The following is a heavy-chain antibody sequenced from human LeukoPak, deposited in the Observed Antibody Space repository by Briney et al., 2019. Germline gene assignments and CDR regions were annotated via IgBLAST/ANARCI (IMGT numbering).Heavy chain of an antibody. V-gene: IGHV3-23*01. CDR1: GFTFSSYS. Sequence: GGSLRLSCAAPGFTFSSYSMSWVRRAPGKGLEWVSAISGSGGSTYYADSVKGRFTISRDNSKNTLYLQMNSLRAEDTAVYYCATKPTTKHFDYWGQGTLVTVSS. D-gene: IGHD1-7*01. J-gene: IGHJ4*02. CDR3: ATKPTTKHFDY. CDR2: ISGSGGST.